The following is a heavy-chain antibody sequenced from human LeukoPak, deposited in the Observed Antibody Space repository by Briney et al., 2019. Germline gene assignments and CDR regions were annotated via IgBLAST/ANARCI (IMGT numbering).Heavy chain of an antibody. CDR3: AREPGGYYYDSSGSTDKAFDI. CDR2: ISSSTSTI. V-gene: IGHV3-48*04. CDR1: GFTFSSYS. D-gene: IGHD3-22*01. J-gene: IGHJ3*02. Sequence: GGSLRLSCAASGFTFSSYSMNWVRQAPGKGLEWVAYISSSTSTIYYADSVKGRFTISRDNAKNSLYLQMNSLRAEDTAVYYCAREPGGYYYDSSGSTDKAFDIWGQGTMVTVSS.